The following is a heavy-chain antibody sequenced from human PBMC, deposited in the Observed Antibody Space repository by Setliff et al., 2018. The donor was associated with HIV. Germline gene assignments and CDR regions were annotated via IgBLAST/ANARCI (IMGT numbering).Heavy chain of an antibody. J-gene: IGHJ4*02. CDR3: ATYHYYDSSAYYVDLYYLDY. Sequence: ASVKVSCKASGYTFTSYGISWVRQAPGQGLEWMGWLSAYNGNTNYAQKLQGRVTMTTDTSTSTAYMELRSLRSDDTAVYYCATYHYYDSSAYYVDLYYLDYWGQGTLVTVSS. CDR2: LSAYNGNT. CDR1: GYTFTSYG. V-gene: IGHV1-18*01. D-gene: IGHD3-22*01.